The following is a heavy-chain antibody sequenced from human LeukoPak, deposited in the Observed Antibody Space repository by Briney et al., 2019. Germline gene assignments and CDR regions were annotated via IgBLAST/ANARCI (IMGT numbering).Heavy chain of an antibody. CDR2: IYTSGST. CDR3: ASSDPEVVAFDI. J-gene: IGHJ3*02. Sequence: SETLSLTCTVSGGSISSYYWSWIRQPAGKGLEWIGRIYTSGSTNYNPSLKSRVTMSVDTSKNQFSLKLSSVTAADTAVYYCASSDPEVVAFDIWGQGTMVTVSS. CDR1: GGSISSYY. D-gene: IGHD1-14*01. V-gene: IGHV4-4*07.